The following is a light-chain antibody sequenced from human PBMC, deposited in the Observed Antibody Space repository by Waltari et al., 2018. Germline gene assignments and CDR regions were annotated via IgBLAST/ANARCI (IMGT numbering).Light chain of an antibody. CDR1: SSDVGGYNY. CDR3: SSYTSISTWV. V-gene: IGLV2-14*03. J-gene: IGLJ3*02. Sequence: QSALTQPASVSESPGQANTISCTGTSSDVGGYNYVSWYQHHQGKAPKLMIYDVSHRPSGVSDRFSGSKSGNTASLTISGLQAEDEADYFCSSYTSISTWVFGGGTKLTVL. CDR2: DVS.